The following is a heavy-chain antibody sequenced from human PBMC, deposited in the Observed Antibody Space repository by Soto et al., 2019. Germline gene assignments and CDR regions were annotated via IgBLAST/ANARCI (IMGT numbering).Heavy chain of an antibody. J-gene: IGHJ6*02. D-gene: IGHD3-22*01. CDR3: ARGGSGYYYYYYGMDV. CDR1: GFTVSSNY. Sequence: GGSLRLSCAASGFTVSSNYMSWVRQAPGKGLEWVSVIYSGGSTYYADSVKGRFTISRDNSKNTLYLRMNSLRAEDTAVYYCARGGSGYYYYYYGMDVWGQGTTVTVSS. V-gene: IGHV3-53*01. CDR2: IYSGGST.